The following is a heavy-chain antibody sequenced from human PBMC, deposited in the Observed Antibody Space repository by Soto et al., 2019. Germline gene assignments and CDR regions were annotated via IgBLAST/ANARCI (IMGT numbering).Heavy chain of an antibody. J-gene: IGHJ4*02. Sequence: PGGSLRLSCAASGFIVSKNYMGWGRQAPGKGLEWVSVIYSGGTMHYADSVKGRFFISRDDSRNMLLLQLHSLRADDTAGYYCVSRPADHILRSLEWPYGDYCVTGSLVT. CDR3: VSRPADHILRSLEWPYGDY. CDR1: GFIVSKNY. V-gene: IGHV3-53*01. D-gene: IGHD3-3*01. CDR2: IYSGGTM.